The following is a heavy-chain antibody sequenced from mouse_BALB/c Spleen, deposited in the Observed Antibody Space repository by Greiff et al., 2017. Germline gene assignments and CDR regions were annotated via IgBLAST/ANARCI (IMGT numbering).Heavy chain of an antibody. J-gene: IGHJ1*01. D-gene: IGHD2-3*01. CDR1: GYTFTSYW. CDR3: ASGWDWYFDV. Sequence: QVHVKQSGAELARPGASVKLSCKASGYTFTSYWMQWVKQRPGQGLEWIGAIYPGDGDTRYTQKFKGKATLTADKSSSTAYMQLSSLASEDSAVYYCASGWDWYFDVWGAGTTVTVSS. CDR2: IYPGDGDT. V-gene: IGHV1-87*01.